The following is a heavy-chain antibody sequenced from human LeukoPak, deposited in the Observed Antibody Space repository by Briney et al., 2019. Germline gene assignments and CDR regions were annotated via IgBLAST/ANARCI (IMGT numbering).Heavy chain of an antibody. Sequence: ASVKPSCNASGYTFTNYYMHLGRQPPGPGLERMGIINPSGSSRSYAQKFQVRVTMTRDTSTSTVYMELSSLISEDTAVYYCAREHYYGSGWYSDYWGQGTLVTVSS. CDR1: GYTFTNYY. CDR2: INPSGSSR. CDR3: AREHYYGSGWYSDY. D-gene: IGHD3-10*01. J-gene: IGHJ4*02. V-gene: IGHV1-46*01.